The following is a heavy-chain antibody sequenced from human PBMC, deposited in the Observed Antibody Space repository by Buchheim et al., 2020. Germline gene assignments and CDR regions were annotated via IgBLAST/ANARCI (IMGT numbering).Heavy chain of an antibody. J-gene: IGHJ4*02. CDR1: GFSLSTSGVG. Sequence: QITLKESGPTLVKPTQTLTLTCTFSGFSLSTSGVGVGWIRQPPGKALEWLALIYWDDDKRYSPSLKSRLTITKDTSKNQVVLTMTNMDPVDTATYYCARAFNFYDFWSGYYRPNFDYWGQGTL. D-gene: IGHD3-3*01. CDR2: IYWDDDK. V-gene: IGHV2-5*02. CDR3: ARAFNFYDFWSGYYRPNFDY.